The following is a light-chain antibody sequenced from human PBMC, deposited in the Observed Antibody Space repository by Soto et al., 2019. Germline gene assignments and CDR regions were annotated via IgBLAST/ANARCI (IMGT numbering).Light chain of an antibody. CDR1: RDAYNGY. V-gene: IGKV3D-20*02. CDR3: QQRNNWPPGLLT. CDR2: GVF. J-gene: IGKJ4*01. Sequence: EILLTQLPDTLSLSSGERATLSCRASRDAYNGYLAWSQQRPGQAPRLLIYGVFRRANGIPDRFSGSGFGTDFTLTITRLEPEDFAVYYCQQRNNWPPGLLTGGGGTKV.